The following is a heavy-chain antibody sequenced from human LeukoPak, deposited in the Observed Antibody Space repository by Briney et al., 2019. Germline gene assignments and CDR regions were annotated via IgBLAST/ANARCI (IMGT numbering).Heavy chain of an antibody. V-gene: IGHV1-69*13. D-gene: IGHD3-10*01. Sequence: SVKVSCKASGGTFSSYAISWVRQAPGQGLEWMGGIIPIFGTANYAQKFQGRVTITADESTSTAYMELSSLRSEDTAVYYCARYGDLYGSGMPWFDPWGQGTLVTVSS. CDR1: GGTFSSYA. CDR2: IIPIFGTA. J-gene: IGHJ5*02. CDR3: ARYGDLYGSGMPWFDP.